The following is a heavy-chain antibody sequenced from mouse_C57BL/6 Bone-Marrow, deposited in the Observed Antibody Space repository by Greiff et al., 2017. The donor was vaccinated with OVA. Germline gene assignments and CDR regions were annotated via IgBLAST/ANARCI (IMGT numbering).Heavy chain of an antibody. CDR3: ARGYDYSSYWYFDV. CDR2: SRNKANDYTT. CDR1: GFTFSDFY. V-gene: IGHV7-1*01. J-gene: IGHJ1*03. Sequence: EVQRVESGGGLVQSGRSLRLSCATSGFTFSDFYMEWVRQAPGKGLEWIAASRNKANDYTTEYSASVKGRFIVSRDTSQSILYLQMNALRAEDTAIYYCARGYDYSSYWYFDVWGTGTTVTVSS. D-gene: IGHD2-4*01.